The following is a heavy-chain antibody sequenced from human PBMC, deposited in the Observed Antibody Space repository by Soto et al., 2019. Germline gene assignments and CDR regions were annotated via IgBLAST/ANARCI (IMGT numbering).Heavy chain of an antibody. Sequence: GGSLRLSCAASGFTFSSYGMHWVRQAPGKGLEWVAVISYDGSNKYYADSVKGRFTISRDNSKNTLYLQMNSLRAEDTAVYYCAKASSGYSTFNTPGNWGQGTLVTVSS. J-gene: IGHJ4*02. CDR3: AKASSGYSTFNTPGN. V-gene: IGHV3-30*18. CDR1: GFTFSSYG. D-gene: IGHD6-13*01. CDR2: ISYDGSNK.